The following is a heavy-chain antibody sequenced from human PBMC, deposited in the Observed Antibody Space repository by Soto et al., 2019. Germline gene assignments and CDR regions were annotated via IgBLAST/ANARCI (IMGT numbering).Heavy chain of an antibody. J-gene: IGHJ4*02. V-gene: IGHV1-2*02. D-gene: IGHD3-22*01. Sequence: ASVKVSCKASGYTFTGYYMHWVRQAPGQGLEWMGWINPNSGGTNYAQKFQGRVTMTRDTSISTAYMELSRPRSDDTAVYYCARGPYYYDSSGYFLDYWGQGTLVTVSS. CDR3: ARGPYYYDSSGYFLDY. CDR2: INPNSGGT. CDR1: GYTFTGYY.